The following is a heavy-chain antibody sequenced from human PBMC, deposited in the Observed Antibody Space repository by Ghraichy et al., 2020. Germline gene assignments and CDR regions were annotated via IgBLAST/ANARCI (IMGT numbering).Heavy chain of an antibody. D-gene: IGHD5-12*01. J-gene: IGHJ3*02. CDR3: AKDSLIVATIDAFDI. CDR2: ISYDGSNK. V-gene: IGHV3-30*18. CDR1: GFTFSSYG. Sequence: GGSLRLSCAASGFTFSSYGMHWVRQAPGKGLEWVAVISYDGSNKYYADSVKGRFTISRDNSKNTLYLQMNSLRAEDTAVYYCAKDSLIVATIDAFDIWGQGTMVTVSS.